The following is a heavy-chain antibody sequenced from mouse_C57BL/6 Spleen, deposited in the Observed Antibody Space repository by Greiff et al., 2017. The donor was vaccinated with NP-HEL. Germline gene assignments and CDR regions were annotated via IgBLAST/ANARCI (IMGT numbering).Heavy chain of an antibody. CDR1: GYAFSSSW. J-gene: IGHJ4*01. D-gene: IGHD2-5*01. Sequence: QVQLQQSGPELVKPGASVKISCKASGYAFSSSWMNWVKQRPGKGLEWIGRIYPGDGDTNYNGKFKGKATLTADKSSSTAYMQLSSLTSEDSAVYFCARERRGSYYSNSIDYWGQGTSVTVSS. CDR3: ARERRGSYYSNSIDY. V-gene: IGHV1-82*01. CDR2: IYPGDGDT.